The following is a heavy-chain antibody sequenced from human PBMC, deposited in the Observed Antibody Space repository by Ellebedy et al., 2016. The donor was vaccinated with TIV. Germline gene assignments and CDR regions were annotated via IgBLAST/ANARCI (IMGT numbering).Heavy chain of an antibody. CDR1: GFTVSSNY. D-gene: IGHD3-22*01. V-gene: IGHV3-53*01. CDR2: IYSGGDT. Sequence: GESLKISCAASGFTVSSNYMSWVRQAPGKGLEWVSVIYSGGDTFYADSVKGRFTISRDNSKNTLYLQMNTLRVEDTAVYYCAREEYYYDSSAWGQGALVTVSS. CDR3: AREEYYYDSSA. J-gene: IGHJ5*02.